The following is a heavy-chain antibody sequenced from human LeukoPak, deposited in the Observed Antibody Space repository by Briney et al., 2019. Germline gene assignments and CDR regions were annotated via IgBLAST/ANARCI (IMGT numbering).Heavy chain of an antibody. CDR3: AKDRTEYSSSSGVFDY. CDR2: ISGSGGST. D-gene: IGHD6-6*01. V-gene: IGHV3-23*01. CDR1: GFTFNNYV. Sequence: GGSLRLSCAASGFTFNNYVLNWVRQAPGKGLEWVSAISGSGGSTYYADSVKSRLTISRDNSKNTLYLQMNSLRAEDTAVYYCAKDRTEYSSSSGVFDYWGQGTLVTVSS. J-gene: IGHJ4*02.